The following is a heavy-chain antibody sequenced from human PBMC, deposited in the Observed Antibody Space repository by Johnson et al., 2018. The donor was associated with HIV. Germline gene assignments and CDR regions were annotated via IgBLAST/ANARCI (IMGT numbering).Heavy chain of an antibody. CDR3: ARGVRGVIID. J-gene: IGHJ3*01. V-gene: IGHV3-30*04. CDR2: ISYDGSDK. Sequence: QVQLVESGGGLVQPGRSLRLSCAASGFTFSSYAMHWVRQAPAKGLEWVAVISYDGSDKYYADSVKGRFTISRDSSKNTLYLQMNSLRAEDTAVYNCARGVRGVIIDWGQGTMVTVSS. CDR1: GFTFSSYA. D-gene: IGHD3-10*01.